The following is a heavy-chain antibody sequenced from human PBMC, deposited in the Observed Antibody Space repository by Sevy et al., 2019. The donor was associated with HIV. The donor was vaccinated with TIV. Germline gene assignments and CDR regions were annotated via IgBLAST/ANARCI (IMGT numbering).Heavy chain of an antibody. CDR2: IYYSGST. CDR3: ARAPDAPGWFDP. CDR1: GGSISSGGYY. Sequence: SETLSLTCTVSGGSISSGGYYWSWIRQHPGKGLEWIGYIYYSGSTYYNPSLKSRVTISVDTSKNQSSLKLSSVTAADTAVYYCARAPDAPGWFDPWGQGTLVTVSS. V-gene: IGHV4-31*03. D-gene: IGHD2-2*01. J-gene: IGHJ5*02.